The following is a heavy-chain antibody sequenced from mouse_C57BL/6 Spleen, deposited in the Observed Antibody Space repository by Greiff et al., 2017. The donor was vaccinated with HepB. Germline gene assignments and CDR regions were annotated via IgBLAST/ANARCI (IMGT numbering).Heavy chain of an antibody. D-gene: IGHD1-1*01. CDR3: ARSFTTVPVGDY. CDR2: IYPGDGDT. V-gene: IGHV1-80*01. Sequence: QVQLQQSGAELVKPGASVKISCKASGYAFSSYWMNWVKQRPGKGLEWIGQIYPGDGDTNYNGKFKGKATLTADKSSSTAYMQLSSLTSEDSAVYFCARSFTTVPVGDYWGQGTTLTVSS. CDR1: GYAFSSYW. J-gene: IGHJ2*01.